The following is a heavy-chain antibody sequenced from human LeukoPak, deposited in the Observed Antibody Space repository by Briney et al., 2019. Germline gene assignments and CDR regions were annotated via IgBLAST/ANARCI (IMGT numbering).Heavy chain of an antibody. CDR1: GYSISTGYY. V-gene: IGHV4-38-2*02. D-gene: IGHD2-15*01. Sequence: SETLSLTCTVSGYSISTGYYWDWIRQPPGKGLEWIGSIYYSGSTYYNPSLKSRVTISVDTSKNQFSLKLSSVTAADTAVYYCARSTGGSFYYYYYMDVWGKGTTVTISS. CDR2: IYYSGST. J-gene: IGHJ6*03. CDR3: ARSTGGSFYYYYYMDV.